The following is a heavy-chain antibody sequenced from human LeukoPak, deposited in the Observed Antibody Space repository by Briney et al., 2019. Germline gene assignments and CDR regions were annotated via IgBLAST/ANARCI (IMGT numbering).Heavy chain of an antibody. CDR3: ARVGSDYYGSGSYYTHYYMDV. V-gene: IGHV4-61*02. Sequence: SQTLSLTYTVPGGSSSSGSYYWSWIRPPAGKGLGWIGRINTSGSTNYHPSLNSRVTISVDTSKNQFSLKLSSVTAADTAVYYCARVGSDYYGSGSYYTHYYMDVWGKGTTVTVSS. D-gene: IGHD3-10*01. CDR2: INTSGST. J-gene: IGHJ6*03. CDR1: GGSSSSGSYY.